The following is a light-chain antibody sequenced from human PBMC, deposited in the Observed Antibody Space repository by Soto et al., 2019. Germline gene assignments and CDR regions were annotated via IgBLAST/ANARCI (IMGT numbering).Light chain of an antibody. Sequence: QSALTQPPSASGSPGQSVTISCTGTSSDVGGYNYVSWYQQHPGKAPKLMIYEVSKRPSGVPDRFSGSKSGNTASLTVSGLQAEYEPDYYCTSYAGSKNVVFGGGTELTAL. CDR3: TSYAGSKNVV. V-gene: IGLV2-8*01. CDR1: SSDVGGYNY. J-gene: IGLJ2*01. CDR2: EVS.